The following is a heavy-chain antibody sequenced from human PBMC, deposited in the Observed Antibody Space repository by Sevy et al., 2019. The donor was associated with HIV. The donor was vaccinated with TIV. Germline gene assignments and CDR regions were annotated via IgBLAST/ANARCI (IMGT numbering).Heavy chain of an antibody. Sequence: SETLSLTCTVSGGSISSYYWSWIRQPPGKGLEWIGYIYYSGSTNYNPSLKSRVTMSVDTSKNQFSLKLSSVTAADTAVYYCVTIAARGPYYYYGMDVWGQGTTVTVSS. V-gene: IGHV4-59*01. J-gene: IGHJ6*02. CDR2: IYYSGST. CDR1: GGSISSYY. D-gene: IGHD6-6*01. CDR3: VTIAARGPYYYYGMDV.